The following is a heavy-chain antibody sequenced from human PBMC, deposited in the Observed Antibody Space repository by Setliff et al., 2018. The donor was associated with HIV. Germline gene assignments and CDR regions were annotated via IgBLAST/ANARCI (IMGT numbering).Heavy chain of an antibody. V-gene: IGHV3-48*03. CDR3: ARLGRYQMPLYSFYGMDV. CDR1: GFTFDTYE. D-gene: IGHD2-2*01. CDR2: ISGGGTTI. Sequence: PGGSLRLSCVASGFTFDTYEVNWVRQAPGKGLEWVSYISGGGTTIFYADSVKGRFTMSRDNAKNLVYLQLNSLGAEDTAVYYCARLGRYQMPLYSFYGMDVWGLGTTVTAP. J-gene: IGHJ6*02.